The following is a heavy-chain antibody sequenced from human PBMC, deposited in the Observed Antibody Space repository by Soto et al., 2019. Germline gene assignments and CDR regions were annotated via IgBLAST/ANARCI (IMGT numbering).Heavy chain of an antibody. V-gene: IGHV1-69*06. CDR2: IIPIFGTA. CDR3: ARQYDFWSGYSLTYGMDV. Sequence: GASVKVSCKASGGTFSSYAISWVRQAPGQGLEWMGGIIPIFGTANYAQKFQGRVTITADKSTSTAYMELSSLRSEDTAVYYCARQYDFWSGYSLTYGMDVWGKGTTVTVSS. CDR1: GGTFSSYA. D-gene: IGHD3-3*01. J-gene: IGHJ6*04.